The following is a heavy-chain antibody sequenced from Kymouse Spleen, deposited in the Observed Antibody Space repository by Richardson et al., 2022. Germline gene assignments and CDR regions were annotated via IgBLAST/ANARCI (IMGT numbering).Heavy chain of an antibody. CDR3: ASRGYSGYAYFDY. Sequence: EVQLVESGGGLVKPGGSLRLSCAASGFTFSSYSMNWVRQAPGKGLEWVSSISSSSSYIYYADSVKGRFTISRDNAKNSLYLQMNSLRAEDTAVYYCASRGYSGYAYFDYWGQGTLVTVSS. CDR1: GFTFSSYS. D-gene: IGHD5-12*01. V-gene: IGHV3-21*03. CDR2: ISSSSSYI. J-gene: IGHJ4*02.